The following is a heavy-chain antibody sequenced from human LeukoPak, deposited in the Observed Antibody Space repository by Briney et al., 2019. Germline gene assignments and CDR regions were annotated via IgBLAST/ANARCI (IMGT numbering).Heavy chain of an antibody. D-gene: IGHD4-17*01. CDR3: ATFYGGVDY. CDR2: INPNSGGT. Sequence: ASVKVSCKASGYTFTSYGISWVRQAPGQGLEWMGRINPNSGGTNYAQKFQGRVTMTRDTSISTAYMELSRLRSDDTAVYYCATFYGGVDYWGQGTLVTVSS. CDR1: GYTFTSYG. J-gene: IGHJ4*02. V-gene: IGHV1-2*06.